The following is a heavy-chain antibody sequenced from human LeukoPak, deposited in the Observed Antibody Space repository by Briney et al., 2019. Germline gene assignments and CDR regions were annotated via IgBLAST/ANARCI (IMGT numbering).Heavy chain of an antibody. V-gene: IGHV6-1*01. J-gene: IGHJ3*02. D-gene: IGHD3-10*01. CDR2: AYYKSKWYN. CDR1: GDSVSRNSAA. CDR3: ARGWFGFDI. Sequence: SQTLSLTCALSGDSVSRNSAAWNWIRQSPSSGLEWLGRAYYKSKWYNDYALSVKSRVTINPDTSRNQLSLQLNSVTPEDTAVYYCARGWFGFDIWGQGTMVTVSS.